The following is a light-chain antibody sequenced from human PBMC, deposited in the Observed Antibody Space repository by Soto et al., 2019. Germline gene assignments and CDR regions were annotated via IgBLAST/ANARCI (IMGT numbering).Light chain of an antibody. Sequence: QSALTQPASVSGSPGQSITISCTGTSSDVGGYNYVSWYQQHPGKAPKLMIYDVSNRPSGVSNRFSGSKSGNTASPTISGLQAEDEADYYCSSYTSSSTWSFGTGTKVTVL. V-gene: IGLV2-14*01. CDR2: DVS. CDR3: SSYTSSSTWS. J-gene: IGLJ1*01. CDR1: SSDVGGYNY.